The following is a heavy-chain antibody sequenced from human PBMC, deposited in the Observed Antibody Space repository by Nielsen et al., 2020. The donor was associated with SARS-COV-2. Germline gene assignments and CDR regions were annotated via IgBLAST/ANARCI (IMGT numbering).Heavy chain of an antibody. CDR2: INDNGNT. J-gene: IGHJ4*02. CDR1: GGSTSIYY. Sequence: SETLSLTCTVSGGSTSIYYWSWIRQTPGKGLEWIGYINDNGNTNYNPSLKSRVTISEDTSKNQFSLRLNSVTAADTAVYYCARGGWGYGPTHFDLWGQGILVTVYS. CDR3: ARGGWGYGPTHFDL. D-gene: IGHD3-16*01. V-gene: IGHV4-59*01.